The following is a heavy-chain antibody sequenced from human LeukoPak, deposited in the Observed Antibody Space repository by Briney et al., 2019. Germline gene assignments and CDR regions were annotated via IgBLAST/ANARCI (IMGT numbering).Heavy chain of an antibody. CDR1: GFTFSSYA. V-gene: IGHV3-30-3*01. CDR3: ARDRNYDEIGYYYYYGMDV. CDR2: ISYDGSNK. J-gene: IGHJ6*02. Sequence: GGSLRLSCAASGFTFSSYAMHWVRQAPGKGLEWVVVISYDGSNKYYADSVKGRFTISRDNSKNTLYLQMNSLRAEDTAVYYCARDRNYDEIGYYYYYGMDVWGQGTTVTVSS. D-gene: IGHD1-7*01.